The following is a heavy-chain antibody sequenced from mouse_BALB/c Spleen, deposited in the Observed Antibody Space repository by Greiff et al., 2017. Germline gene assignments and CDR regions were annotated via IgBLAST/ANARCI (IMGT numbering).Heavy chain of an antibody. CDR1: GFSFTGYG. Sequence: QVQLQQSGPGLVAPSQSLSITCTVSGFSFTGYGVNWVRQPPGKGLEWLGMIWGDGSTDYNSALKSRLSISKNNSKSHVFLKMNSLHTDDTARYYCARVRDYAMDYWGQGTSVTVSS. V-gene: IGHV2-6-7*01. CDR3: ARVRDYAMDY. J-gene: IGHJ4*01. CDR2: IWGDGST. D-gene: IGHD1-1*01.